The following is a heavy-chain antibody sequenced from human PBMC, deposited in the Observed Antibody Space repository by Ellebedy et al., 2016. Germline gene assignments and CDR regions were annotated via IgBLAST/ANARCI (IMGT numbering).Heavy chain of an antibody. CDR1: GFTFTNYP. CDR2: FGGGGGRT. D-gene: IGHD3-10*01. CDR3: ARDLQFGPRESFDY. Sequence: GGSLRLXCVASGFTFTNYPLSWVRQAPGKGLEWVSGFGGGGGRTYYADSVKGRFTISRDNSKNTVRLQMDSLSADDTAVYYCARDLQFGPRESFDYWGQGTLVTVSS. V-gene: IGHV3-23*01. J-gene: IGHJ4*02.